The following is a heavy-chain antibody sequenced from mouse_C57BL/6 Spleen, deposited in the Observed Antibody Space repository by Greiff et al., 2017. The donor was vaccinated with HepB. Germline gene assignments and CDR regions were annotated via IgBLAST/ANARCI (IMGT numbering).Heavy chain of an antibody. CDR2: ISSGGSYT. V-gene: IGHV5-6*01. CDR3: ARSYDGFLFAY. CDR1: GFTFSSYG. Sequence: EVNVVESGGDLVKPGGSLKLSCAASGFTFSSYGMSWVRQTPDKRLEWVATISSGGSYTYYPDSVKGRFTISRDNAKNTLYLQMSSLKSEDTAMYYCARSYDGFLFAYWGQGTLVTVSA. D-gene: IGHD2-3*01. J-gene: IGHJ3*01.